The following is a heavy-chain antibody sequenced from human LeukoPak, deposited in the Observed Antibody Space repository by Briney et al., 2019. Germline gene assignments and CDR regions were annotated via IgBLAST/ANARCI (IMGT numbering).Heavy chain of an antibody. V-gene: IGHV4-4*02. D-gene: IGHD1-26*01. CDR3: ALGFHDVWEL. CDR2: INHSGNT. CDR1: SGSIASTTW. J-gene: IGHJ1*01. Sequence: PSGTLSLTCAVSSGSIASTTWWSWVRQPPGKGLEWIGEINHSGNTYYSPSLKSQVTISVDTSDNQFSLTLTSVTAADTAVYYCALGFHDVWELWGQGTLVTVSS.